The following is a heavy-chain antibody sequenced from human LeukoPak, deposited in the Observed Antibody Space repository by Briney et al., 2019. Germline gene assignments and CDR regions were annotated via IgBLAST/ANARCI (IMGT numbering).Heavy chain of an antibody. J-gene: IGHJ4*02. CDR3: ARDFGTPGYSSGWYDY. Sequence: ASVKVSCKASGYTFTSYYMHWVRQAPGQGLEWMGIINPSGGSTSYAQKFQGRVTLTRDTSTSTVYMELSSLRSEDTAVYYCARDFGTPGYSSGWYDYWGQGTLVTVSS. D-gene: IGHD6-19*01. CDR2: INPSGGST. CDR1: GYTFTSYY. V-gene: IGHV1-46*01.